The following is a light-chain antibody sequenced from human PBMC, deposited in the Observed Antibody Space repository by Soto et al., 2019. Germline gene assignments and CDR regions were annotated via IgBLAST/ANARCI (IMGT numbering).Light chain of an antibody. CDR3: SSYTSSNTYV. CDR1: SRYVGSYNR. V-gene: IGLV2-18*02. J-gene: IGLJ1*01. CDR2: EVS. Sequence: QSALTQPPSVSGSPGQSVAISCTGTSRYVGSYNRVSWYQQPPGTAPKVMIYEVSNRPSGVPDRFSGSKSGNTASLTISGLQAEDEADYYCSSYTSSNTYVFGTGTKVTVL.